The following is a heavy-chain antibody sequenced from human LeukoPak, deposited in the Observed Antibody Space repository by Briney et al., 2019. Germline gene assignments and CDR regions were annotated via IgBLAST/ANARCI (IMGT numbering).Heavy chain of an antibody. V-gene: IGHV4-39*07. CDR3: ARDSAAIVGIISY. J-gene: IGHJ4*02. CDR2: IYYSGST. D-gene: IGHD2-15*01. CDR1: GGSISSSSYY. Sequence: SETLSLTCTVSGGSISSSSYYWGWIRQPPGKGLEWIGSIYYSGSTYYNPSLKSRVTISVDTSKNQFSLKLSSVTAADTAVYYCARDSAAIVGIISYWGQGTLVTVSS.